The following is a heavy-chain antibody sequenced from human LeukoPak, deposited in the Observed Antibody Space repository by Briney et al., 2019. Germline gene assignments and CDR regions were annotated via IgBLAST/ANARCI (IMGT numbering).Heavy chain of an antibody. V-gene: IGHV3-53*01. J-gene: IGHJ4*02. D-gene: IGHD5-12*01. CDR2: IYSGANT. CDR1: GFTVSSNY. CDR3: ARTYSGYDWWHY. Sequence: TAGSLRLSCAASGFTVSSNYMSWVRQAPGQGLEWVSVIYSGANTYHADSVKGRFSISRDNSKNTLYLQMNSLRAEDTAVYYCARTYSGYDWWHYWGQGTLVTVSS.